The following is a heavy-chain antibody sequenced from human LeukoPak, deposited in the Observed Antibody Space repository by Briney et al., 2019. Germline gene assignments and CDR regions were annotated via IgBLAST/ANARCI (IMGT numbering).Heavy chain of an antibody. CDR2: ISYDGSNK. CDR3: AKDREKLELGSFMDV. CDR1: GFTFSSYA. D-gene: IGHD1-7*01. V-gene: IGHV3-30-3*01. Sequence: GRSLRLSCAASGFTFSSYAMHWVRQAPGKGLEWVAVISYDGSNKYYADSVKGRFTISRDNSKNTLYLQMNSLRAEDTAVYYCAKDREKLELGSFMDVWGKGTTVTVSS. J-gene: IGHJ6*03.